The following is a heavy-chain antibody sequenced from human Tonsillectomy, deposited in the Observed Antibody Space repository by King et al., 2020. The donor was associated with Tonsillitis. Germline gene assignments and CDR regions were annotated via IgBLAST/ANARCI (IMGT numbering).Heavy chain of an antibody. CDR1: GFTFSSYW. Sequence: VQLVESGGGLVQPGGSLRLSCAASGFTFSSYWMSWVRQAPGKGLEWVANINQDGSEKYSVDSVKGRFTISRDNTKNSLYLQMTSLGAEDSAVDFCARDQAVAGIYYYHYYGMDVWGQGTTVTVSS. D-gene: IGHD6-19*01. CDR2: INQDGSEK. CDR3: ARDQAVAGIYYYHYYGMDV. J-gene: IGHJ6*02. V-gene: IGHV3-7*01.